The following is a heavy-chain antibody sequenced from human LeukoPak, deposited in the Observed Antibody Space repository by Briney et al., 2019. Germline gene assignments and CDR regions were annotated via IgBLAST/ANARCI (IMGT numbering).Heavy chain of an antibody. V-gene: IGHV1-8*02. CDR2: MNPNSGNT. CDR3: TRGSSGRRDN. CDR1: VYTFTSCD. J-gene: IGHJ4*02. D-gene: IGHD6-19*01. Sequence: ASVTVSCTPSVYTFTSCDINWVRQAPGQGLEWMGWMNPNSGNTGYGQSFQGRITMTRDISIGTAYMELSNLTSEDTAIYYCTRGSSGRRDNWGQGTLVTVSA.